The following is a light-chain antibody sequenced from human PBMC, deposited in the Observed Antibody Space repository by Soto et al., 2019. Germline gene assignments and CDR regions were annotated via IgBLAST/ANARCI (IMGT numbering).Light chain of an antibody. CDR1: QDISTY. Sequence: DIHLTQSPSFLSASVGDRVTVTCRARQDISTYLAWFQQKPGKAPQLLVYPASTLQGGVPSRFSGRGSGTEFSLTISSLQPEDFATYYCQQLRTYPYTFGQGTKLDIK. J-gene: IGKJ2*01. V-gene: IGKV1-9*01. CDR2: PAS. CDR3: QQLRTYPYT.